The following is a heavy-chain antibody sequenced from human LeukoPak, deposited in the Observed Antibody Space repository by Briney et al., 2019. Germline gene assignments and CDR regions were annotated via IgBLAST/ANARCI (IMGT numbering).Heavy chain of an antibody. D-gene: IGHD3-10*01. CDR3: ARATPITMVRGVIDHFDY. J-gene: IGHJ4*02. CDR1: GGSISSYN. Sequence: SETLSLTCTVSGGSISSYNWSWIRQPPGKGLEWIGYIYYSGSTNYNPSLKSRVTISVDTSKNQFSLKLSSVTAADTAVYYCARATPITMVRGVIDHFDYWGQGTLVTVSS. CDR2: IYYSGST. V-gene: IGHV4-59*01.